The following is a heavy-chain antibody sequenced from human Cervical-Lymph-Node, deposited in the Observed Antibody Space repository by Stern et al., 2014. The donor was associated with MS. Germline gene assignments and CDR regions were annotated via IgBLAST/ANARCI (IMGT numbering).Heavy chain of an antibody. CDR1: EYTHNNYL. Sequence: VHLVESGSEVKKPGASVKVSCKASEYTHNNYLIHWVRQAPGQRPDWMGVINPSGATNYAQKVQDRVAMTTDASTSTFYMELSRLRSEDTAVYYCAVRYCSGGRCYSVPDVWGQGTTVIFSS. CDR3: AVRYCSGGRCYSVPDV. D-gene: IGHD2-15*01. CDR2: INPSGAT. J-gene: IGHJ6*02. V-gene: IGHV1-46*02.